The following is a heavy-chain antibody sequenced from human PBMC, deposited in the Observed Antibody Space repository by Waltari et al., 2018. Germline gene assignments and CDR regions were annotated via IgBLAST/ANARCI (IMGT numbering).Heavy chain of an antibody. D-gene: IGHD6-13*01. CDR2: IYYSGST. Sequence: QVQLQQSGPGLMKPSETLSLTCTVSGDSIRPYYWSWIRQPPGKGLEGIGYIYYSGSTSYDRSLLSRVTMAVDTPKNQVSLNLSSVTAADTAIYYCAKEITAADAPYFFDYWGRGTLVTVSS. V-gene: IGHV4-59*01. CDR1: GDSIRPYY. CDR3: AKEITAADAPYFFDY. J-gene: IGHJ4*02.